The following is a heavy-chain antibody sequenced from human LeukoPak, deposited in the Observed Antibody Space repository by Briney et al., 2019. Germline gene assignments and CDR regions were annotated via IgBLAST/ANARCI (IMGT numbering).Heavy chain of an antibody. CDR3: AKNPHYYDSSGYYYLSWFDP. CDR1: GFTFSSNA. V-gene: IGHV3-23*01. D-gene: IGHD3-22*01. CDR2: ISGSGGST. J-gene: IGHJ5*02. Sequence: GGSLRLSCAASGFTFSSNAMSWFRQAPGKGLEWVSAISGSGGSTYYADSVKGRFTISRDNSKNTLYLQMNSLRAEDTAVYYCAKNPHYYDSSGYYYLSWFDPWGQGTLVTVSS.